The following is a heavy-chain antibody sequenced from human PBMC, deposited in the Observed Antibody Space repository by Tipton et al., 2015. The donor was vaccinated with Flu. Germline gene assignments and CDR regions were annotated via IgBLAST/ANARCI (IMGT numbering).Heavy chain of an antibody. J-gene: IGHJ4*02. D-gene: IGHD2-15*01. CDR3: ARGNHADIVVVVAATLDY. CDR1: GYTFTSYD. Sequence: QLVQSGPEVKKPGALVKVSCKASGYTFTSYDINWVRQATGQGLEWMGWMNPNSGNTGYAQKFQGRVTMTRNTSISTAYMELSSLRSEDTAVYYCARGNHADIVVVVAATLDYWGQGTLVTVSS. V-gene: IGHV1-8*01. CDR2: MNPNSGNT.